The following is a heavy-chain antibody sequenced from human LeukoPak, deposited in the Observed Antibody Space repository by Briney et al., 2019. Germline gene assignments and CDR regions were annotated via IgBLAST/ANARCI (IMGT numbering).Heavy chain of an antibody. CDR2: IYPGDSDT. CDR3: ARYYYDSSGYYSGMDV. J-gene: IGHJ6*02. CDR1: GYSFTSYW. D-gene: IGHD3-22*01. V-gene: IGHV5-51*01. Sequence: GESLKISCKGSGYSFTSYWIGWVRQLPGKGLEWMGIIYPGDSDTRYSPSFQGQVTISAAKSISTAYLQWSSMKASDTAMYYCARYYYDSSGYYSGMDVWGQGTTVTVSS.